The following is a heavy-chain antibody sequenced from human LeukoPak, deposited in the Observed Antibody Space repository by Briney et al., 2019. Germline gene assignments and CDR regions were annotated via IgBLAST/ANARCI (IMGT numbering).Heavy chain of an antibody. J-gene: IGHJ4*02. Sequence: SVKDSCKASGGTFSSYAISWVRQAPGQGLEWMGGIIPIFGTANYAQKFQGRVTITADESTSTAYMELSSLRSEDTAVYYCARGLGYCSSTSCYTFDYWGQGTLVTVSS. V-gene: IGHV1-69*13. CDR1: GGTFSSYA. D-gene: IGHD2-2*02. CDR3: ARGLGYCSSTSCYTFDY. CDR2: IIPIFGTA.